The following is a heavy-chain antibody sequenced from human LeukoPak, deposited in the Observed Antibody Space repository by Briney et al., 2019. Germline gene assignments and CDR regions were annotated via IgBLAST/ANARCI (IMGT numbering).Heavy chain of an antibody. CDR2: INPNSGGT. CDR1: GYTFTGYY. J-gene: IGHJ4*02. D-gene: IGHD6-13*01. V-gene: IGHV1-2*02. Sequence: ASVTDSCKASGYTFTGYYLHWVRQAPGQGLEWMGWINPNSGGTNYAQKFQGRVTMTRDTSISTAYMELSRLRSDDTAVYYCARSTYSSSWYVVVWGQGTLVTVSS. CDR3: ARSTYSSSWYVVV.